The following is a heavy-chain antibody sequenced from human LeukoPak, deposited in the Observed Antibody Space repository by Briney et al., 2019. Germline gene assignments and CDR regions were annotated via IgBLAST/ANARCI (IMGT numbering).Heavy chain of an antibody. Sequence: PSETLSLTCAVSGGSFSGYSWSRIRQPPGKGLEWIGEINHSGSTNYNPSLKSRVTMSVDTSKNQFSLKVSSVTAADTAVYYCARVFDSGSQAYFYYMDVWGKGTTVTIFS. V-gene: IGHV4-34*01. CDR2: INHSGST. CDR3: ARVFDSGSQAYFYYMDV. CDR1: GGSFSGYS. D-gene: IGHD3-10*01. J-gene: IGHJ6*03.